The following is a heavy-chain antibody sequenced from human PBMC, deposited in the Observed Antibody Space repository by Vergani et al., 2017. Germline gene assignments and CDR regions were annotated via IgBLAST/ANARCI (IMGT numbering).Heavy chain of an antibody. J-gene: IGHJ4*01. CDR1: GFALNSHA. D-gene: IGHD2-2*02. V-gene: IGHV3-30-3*01. CDR3: VRDRGLCAGGRCYTEAWDY. Sequence: QVQLVESGGGVVQPGTSLRLSCVVSGFALNSHAMYWVRQAPGKGLEWVVGISFDGTNEYYPDLVKGRFTISRDIAKNTLYLQVRSLRLEDTGVYHCVRDRGLCAGGRCYTEAWDYWGHGTPGTVSS. CDR2: ISFDGTNE.